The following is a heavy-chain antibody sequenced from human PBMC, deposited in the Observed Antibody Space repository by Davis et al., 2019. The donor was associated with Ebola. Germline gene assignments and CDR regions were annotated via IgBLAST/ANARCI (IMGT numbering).Heavy chain of an antibody. Sequence: SVKVSCKASGGTFSSYTISWVRQAPGQGLEWMGRIIPILGIANYAQKFQGRVTITADTSTSTAYMELSSLRSEDTAVYYCARETYYYDSSGYYHGAFDIWGQGTMVTVSS. J-gene: IGHJ3*02. V-gene: IGHV1-69*04. CDR2: IIPILGIA. D-gene: IGHD3-22*01. CDR1: GGTFSSYT. CDR3: ARETYYYDSSGYYHGAFDI.